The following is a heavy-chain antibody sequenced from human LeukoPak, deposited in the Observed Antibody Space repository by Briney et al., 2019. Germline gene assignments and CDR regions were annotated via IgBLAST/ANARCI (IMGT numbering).Heavy chain of an antibody. D-gene: IGHD4-17*01. J-gene: IGHJ4*02. CDR3: ARGKTGYDYGDAY. V-gene: IGHV3-7*04. Sequence: GGSLRLSCAASGFTFSSYWMSWVRQAPGKGLEWVANIKQDGSEKYYVDSVKGRFTISRDNAKNSLYLQMNSLRAEDTAVYYCARGKTGYDYGDAYWGQGTLVTVSS. CDR2: IKQDGSEK. CDR1: GFTFSSYW.